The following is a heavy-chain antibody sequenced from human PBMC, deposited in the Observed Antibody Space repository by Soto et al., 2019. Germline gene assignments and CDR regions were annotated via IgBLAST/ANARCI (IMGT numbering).Heavy chain of an antibody. D-gene: IGHD6-19*01. CDR2: ISGSGGST. CDR3: AKGRSSGWAYGWFDP. CDR1: GFTFSSYA. V-gene: IGHV3-23*01. J-gene: IGHJ5*02. Sequence: PGWSLRLSCAASGFTFSSYAMSGARQAPGKGLEWVSGISGSGGSTYHADSVKGRFTISRDNSKNTLYLQMNSPRAEDTAVYYCAKGRSSGWAYGWFDPWGQGALVTVSS.